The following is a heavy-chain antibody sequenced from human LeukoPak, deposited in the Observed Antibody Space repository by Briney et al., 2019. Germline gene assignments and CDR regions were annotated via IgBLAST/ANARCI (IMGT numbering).Heavy chain of an antibody. CDR3: ATATVKYPYFDY. Sequence: NPGGSLRLSCAASGFTFSNYWMHWVRQAPGEALMWVSRIKSDGSSTTYADSVKGRFTISRDNSKNTLYLQMNSLRAEDTAVYYCATATVKYPYFDYWGQGTLVTVSS. CDR2: IKSDGSST. J-gene: IGHJ4*02. D-gene: IGHD4-17*01. V-gene: IGHV3-74*01. CDR1: GFTFSNYW.